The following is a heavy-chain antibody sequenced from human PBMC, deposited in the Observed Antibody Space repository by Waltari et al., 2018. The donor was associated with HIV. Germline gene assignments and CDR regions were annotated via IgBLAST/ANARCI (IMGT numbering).Heavy chain of an antibody. V-gene: IGHV4-39*01. CDR1: GGSISSSSYY. J-gene: IGHJ4*02. CDR3: ASFYSSSSFDY. Sequence: QLQLQESGPGLVKPSETLSLTCTVPGGSISSSSYYWGWIRQPPGKGLEWIGSIYYSGSTYYNPSLKSRVTISVDTSKNQFSLKLSSVTAADTAVYYCASFYSSSSFDYWGQGTLVTVSS. CDR2: IYYSGST. D-gene: IGHD6-6*01.